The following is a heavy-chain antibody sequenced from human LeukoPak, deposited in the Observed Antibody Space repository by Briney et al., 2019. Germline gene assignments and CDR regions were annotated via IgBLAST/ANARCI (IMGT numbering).Heavy chain of an antibody. CDR1: GYTFTSYG. CDR2: ISAYNGNT. V-gene: IGHV1-18*01. CDR3: ARVSSPPLGSGSYYDFDY. J-gene: IGHJ4*02. Sequence: ASVKVSCKASGYTFTSYGISWVRQAPGQGLEWMGWISAYNGNTNYAQKLQGRVTMTRNTSISTAYMELSSLRSEDTAVYYCARVSSPPLGSGSYYDFDYWGQGTLVTVSS. D-gene: IGHD3-10*01.